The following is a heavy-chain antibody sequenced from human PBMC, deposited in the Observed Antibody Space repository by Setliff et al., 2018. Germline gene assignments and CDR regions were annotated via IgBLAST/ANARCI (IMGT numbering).Heavy chain of an antibody. Sequence: GGSLRLSCAASGFSFSGSAVYWVRQASAKGLEWIGRIRGRADNYATAYAASVRGRFTISRDDSKNTAYLQMNSLKTEDTAVYYCTFARDGYDVFDIWGQGTMVTVSS. CDR3: TFARDGYDVFDI. CDR1: GFSFSGSA. V-gene: IGHV3-73*01. J-gene: IGHJ3*02. D-gene: IGHD5-18*01. CDR2: IRGRADNYAT.